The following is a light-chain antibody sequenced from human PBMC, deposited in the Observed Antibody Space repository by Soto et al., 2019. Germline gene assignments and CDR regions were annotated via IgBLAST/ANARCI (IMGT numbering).Light chain of an antibody. Sequence: QSALTQPPSASGSPGQSVTISCTGTSSDVGGYNYVSWYQQHPGRAPKVMIYEVNKRPSGVPDRFSGSKSGNTASLTVSGLQNEDEADYYCSSYAGSKNLLFGGGTKLTVL. J-gene: IGLJ2*01. CDR1: SSDVGGYNY. CDR2: EVN. CDR3: SSYAGSKNLL. V-gene: IGLV2-8*01.